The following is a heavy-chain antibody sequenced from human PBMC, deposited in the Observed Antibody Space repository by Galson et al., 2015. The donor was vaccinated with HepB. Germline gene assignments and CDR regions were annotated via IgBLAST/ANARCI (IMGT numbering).Heavy chain of an antibody. D-gene: IGHD3-3*01. J-gene: IGHJ4*02. Sequence: SLRLSCAASGFTFNDYAMHWVRQAPGKGLEWVSGIRWNSGSIGYADSVKGRFTISRDNAKNSLYLQMNSLRAEDTALYYCAKDEGGRGHYDFWSGYYYYFDYWGQGTLVTVSS. V-gene: IGHV3-9*01. CDR1: GFTFNDYA. CDR2: IRWNSGSI. CDR3: AKDEGGRGHYDFWSGYYYYFDY.